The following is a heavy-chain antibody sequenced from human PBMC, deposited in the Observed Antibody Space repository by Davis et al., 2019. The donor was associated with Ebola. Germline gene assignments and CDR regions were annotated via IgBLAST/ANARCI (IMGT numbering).Heavy chain of an antibody. CDR3: TLLQEHL. V-gene: IGHV3-30*03. J-gene: IGHJ6*01. CDR1: GFTFSSYG. CDR2: ISYDGSNK. Sequence: GGSLRLSCAASGFTFSSYGMHWVRQAPGKGLEWVAVISYDGSNKYYADSVKGRFTISRDNSKNTLYLQMNSLRQGPIGLPPGTLLQEHLWG.